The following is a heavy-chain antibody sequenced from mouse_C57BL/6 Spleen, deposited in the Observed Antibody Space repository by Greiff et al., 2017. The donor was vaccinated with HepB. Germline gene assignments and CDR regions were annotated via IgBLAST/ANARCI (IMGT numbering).Heavy chain of an antibody. V-gene: IGHV1-81*01. CDR3: ARSVRGTFDY. Sequence: QVQLKESGAELARPGASVKLSCKASGYTFTSYGISWVKQRTGQGLEWIGEIYPRSGNTYYNEKFKGKATLTADKSSSTAYMELRSLTSEDSAVYFCARSVRGTFDYWGQGTTLTVSS. J-gene: IGHJ2*01. CDR1: GYTFTSYG. CDR2: IYPRSGNT.